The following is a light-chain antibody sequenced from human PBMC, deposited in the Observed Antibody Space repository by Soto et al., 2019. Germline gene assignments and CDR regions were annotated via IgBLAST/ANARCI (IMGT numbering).Light chain of an antibody. CDR2: DAS. Sequence: EIVLTQSPATLSLSPGERATLSCRASQSVSSSLAWYQQKPGQAPRLLFYDASNRATDIPARFSGSGSGTDFTLTISSLEPEDFAVYFCQQRSNWPRTFGPGTKVDIK. CDR1: QSVSSS. J-gene: IGKJ3*01. CDR3: QQRSNWPRT. V-gene: IGKV3-11*01.